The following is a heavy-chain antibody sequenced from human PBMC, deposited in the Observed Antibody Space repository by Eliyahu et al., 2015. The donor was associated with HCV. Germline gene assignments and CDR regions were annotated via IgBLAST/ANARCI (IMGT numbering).Heavy chain of an antibody. J-gene: IGHJ4*02. D-gene: IGHD3-22*01. Sequence: QVQLQESGPGLVKPSETLSLTPPGKGLEWIGYIYYSGSTNYNPSLKSRVTISVDTSKNQFSLKLSSVTAADTAVYYCARVNYYDSSGYYPRFDYWGQGTLVTVSS. V-gene: IGHV4-59*01. CDR3: ARVNYYDSSGYYPRFDY. CDR2: IYYSGST.